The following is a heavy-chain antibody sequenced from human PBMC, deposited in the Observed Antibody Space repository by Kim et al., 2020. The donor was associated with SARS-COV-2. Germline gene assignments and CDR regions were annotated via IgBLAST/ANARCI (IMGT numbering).Heavy chain of an antibody. CDR3: ATQNPNYDILTGYYSFNAFDI. CDR1: GGSISSGGYY. V-gene: IGHV4-31*03. D-gene: IGHD3-9*01. Sequence: SETLSLTCTVSGGSISSGGYYWSWIRQHPGKGLEWIGYIYYSGSTYYNPSLKSRVTISVDTSKNQFSLKLSSVTAADTAVYYCATQNPNYDILTGYYSFNAFDIWGQGTMVTVSS. CDR2: IYYSGST. J-gene: IGHJ3*02.